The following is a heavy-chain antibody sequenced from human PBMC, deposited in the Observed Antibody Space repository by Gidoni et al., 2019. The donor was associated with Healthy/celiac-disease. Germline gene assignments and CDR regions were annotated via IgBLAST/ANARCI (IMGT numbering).Heavy chain of an antibody. D-gene: IGHD1-26*01. CDR3: AAPHDIGSYSFDY. CDR2: IVVGSGNT. CDR1: GFTFTSSA. V-gene: IGHV1-58*01. Sequence: QMQLVQSGPEVKQPGTSVKVSCKASGFTFTSSAVQWVRQARGQRLEWIGWIVVGSGNTNYAQKFQERVTITRDMSTSTAYMELSSLRSEDTAVYYCAAPHDIGSYSFDYWGQGTLVTVSS. J-gene: IGHJ4*02.